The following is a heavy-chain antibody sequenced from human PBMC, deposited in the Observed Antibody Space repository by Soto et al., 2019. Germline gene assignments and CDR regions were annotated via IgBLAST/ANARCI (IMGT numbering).Heavy chain of an antibody. V-gene: IGHV3-7*01. CDR3: ARTNSGSYFERDY. CDR2: IKQDGSEK. CDR1: GFTFINFW. D-gene: IGHD1-26*01. J-gene: IGHJ4*02. Sequence: GGSLRLSCAASGFTFINFWIIFFRHAPGKGLEWVANIKQDGSEKYYVDSLKGRFTISRDNAKNSLYLQMDSLRAEDTAVYYCARTNSGSYFERDYWGQGTLVTVSS.